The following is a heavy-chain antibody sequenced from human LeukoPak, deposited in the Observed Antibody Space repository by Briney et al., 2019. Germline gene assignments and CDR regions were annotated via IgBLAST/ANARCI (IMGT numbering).Heavy chain of an antibody. D-gene: IGHD3-3*01. CDR3: ARDVYYDFWSGPPYYYYYGMDV. CDR2: IYYSGST. CDR1: GGSISSGGYY. V-gene: IGHV4-31*03. Sequence: SETLPLTCTVSGGSISSGGYYWSWIRQHPGKGLEWIGYIYYSGSTYYNPSLKSRVTISVDTSKNQFSLKLSPVTAADTAVYYCARDVYYDFWSGPPYYYYYGMDVWGQGTTVTVSS. J-gene: IGHJ6*02.